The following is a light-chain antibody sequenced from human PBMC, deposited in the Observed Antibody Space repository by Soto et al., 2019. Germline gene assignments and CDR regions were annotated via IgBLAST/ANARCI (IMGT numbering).Light chain of an antibody. Sequence: QSALTQPASVSGSPGQSITISCTGTSIDVGSYNLVSWYQQHPGEGPKLMIYEGSKRPSGVSNRFSGSKSGNTASLTISGLQAEDEADYYCCSYAGGSTYVFGSGTKDTVL. J-gene: IGLJ1*01. CDR2: EGS. CDR3: CSYAGGSTYV. V-gene: IGLV2-23*01. CDR1: SIDVGSYNL.